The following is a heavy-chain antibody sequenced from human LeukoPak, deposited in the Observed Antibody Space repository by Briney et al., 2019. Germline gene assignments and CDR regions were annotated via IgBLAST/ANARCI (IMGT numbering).Heavy chain of an antibody. CDR1: GFTFSSYW. J-gene: IGHJ4*02. Sequence: GGSLRLSCAASGFTFSSYWMSWVCQAPGKGLEWVANIKQDGSEKYYVDSVKGRFTISRDNAKNSLYLQMNSLRAEDTAVYYCARDYYDSSGYSDYWGQGTLVTVSS. CDR3: ARDYYDSSGYSDY. D-gene: IGHD3-22*01. CDR2: IKQDGSEK. V-gene: IGHV3-7*03.